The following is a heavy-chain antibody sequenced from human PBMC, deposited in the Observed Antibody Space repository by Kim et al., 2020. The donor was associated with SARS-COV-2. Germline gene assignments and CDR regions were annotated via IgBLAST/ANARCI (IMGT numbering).Heavy chain of an antibody. D-gene: IGHD1-1*01. Sequence: GGSLRLSCVASGFTFSDYNMSWIRQAPGKGLEWVSNISSSSRYTNYADSVKGRFTISRDNAKNSLYLQMNSLRAEDTAVYYCARELERGGAFDIWGQGTMVTVSS. CDR1: GFTFSDYN. CDR2: ISSSSRYT. CDR3: ARELERGGAFDI. V-gene: IGHV3-11*05. J-gene: IGHJ3*02.